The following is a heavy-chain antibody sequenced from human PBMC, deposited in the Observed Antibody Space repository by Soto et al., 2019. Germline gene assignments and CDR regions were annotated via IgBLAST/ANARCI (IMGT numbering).Heavy chain of an antibody. V-gene: IGHV3-30*03. CDR1: GFTFRSYG. D-gene: IGHD3-10*01. CDR3: AATDTGTDYFDY. J-gene: IGHJ4*02. Sequence: QVQLVESGGGVVQPGRSLRLSCAASGFTFRSYGMHWVRQAPGKGLEWVAVIAYDGSNNYYADSVKGRFTISRDNSKNTLHLQMKSLRAEDTAVYYCAATDTGTDYFDYWGPGTLVTVSS. CDR2: IAYDGSNN.